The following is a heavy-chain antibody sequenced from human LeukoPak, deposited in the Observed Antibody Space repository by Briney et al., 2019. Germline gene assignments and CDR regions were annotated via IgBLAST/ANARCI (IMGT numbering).Heavy chain of an antibody. J-gene: IGHJ4*02. CDR1: GFTFNSYS. V-gene: IGHV3-48*04. CDR2: IGGDGIA. CDR3: AKDRANWAIDD. D-gene: IGHD3-16*01. Sequence: GGSLRLSCAASGFTFNSYSMNWVRQAPGKGLEWISYIGGDGIAFYADSVKGRFTASKDDARKSMYLQMNSLRVEDTAVYYCAKDRANWAIDDWGQGTQVTVSS.